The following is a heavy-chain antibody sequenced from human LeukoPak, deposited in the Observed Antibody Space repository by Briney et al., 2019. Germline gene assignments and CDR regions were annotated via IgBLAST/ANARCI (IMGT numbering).Heavy chain of an antibody. J-gene: IGHJ4*02. V-gene: IGHV4-59*01. D-gene: IGHD3-22*01. CDR2: IYYSGST. CDR3: ARVLPHYYDSSGYFDY. Sequence: SETLSLTCTVSGGSISSYYWSWIRQPPGKGLEWIGYIYYSGSTNYNPSLKSRVTISVDTSKNQFSLKLSSVTAADTAVYYCARVLPHYYDSSGYFDYWGQGTLVTVSS. CDR1: GGSISSYY.